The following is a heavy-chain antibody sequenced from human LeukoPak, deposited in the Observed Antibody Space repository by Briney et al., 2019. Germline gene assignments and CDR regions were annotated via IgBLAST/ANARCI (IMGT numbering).Heavy chain of an antibody. V-gene: IGHV3-21*01. CDR1: GFTFSSYS. Sequence: GGSLRLSCAASGFTFSSYSMNWVRQAPGKGLEWVSSISSSSSYIYYADSVKGRFTISRDNAKNSLYLQMNSLRAEDTAVYYCARDRAVYRGGYYYYYMDVWGKGTTVTISS. CDR2: ISSSSSYI. CDR3: ARDRAVYRGGYYYYYMDV. J-gene: IGHJ6*03. D-gene: IGHD3-16*01.